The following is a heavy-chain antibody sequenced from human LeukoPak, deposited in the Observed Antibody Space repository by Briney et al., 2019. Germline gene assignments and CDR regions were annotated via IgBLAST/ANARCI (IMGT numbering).Heavy chain of an antibody. J-gene: IGHJ4*02. V-gene: IGHV3-30*18. Sequence: GGSLRLSCAASGFTFSSYGMHWVRQAPGKGLEWVAVISYDGGNKYYADSVKGRFTISRDNSKNTLYLQMNSLRAEDTAVYYCAKDLGVGGMRGFDYWGQGTLVTVSS. CDR1: GFTFSSYG. CDR2: ISYDGGNK. D-gene: IGHD2-15*01. CDR3: AKDLGVGGMRGFDY.